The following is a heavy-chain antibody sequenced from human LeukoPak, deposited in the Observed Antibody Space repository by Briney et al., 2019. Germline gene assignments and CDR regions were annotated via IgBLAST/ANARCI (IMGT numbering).Heavy chain of an antibody. CDR3: AKDQFSPGYYDSSGYPNYYYYYYMDV. J-gene: IGHJ6*03. CDR1: GFTFSSYG. CDR2: ISGSGGST. D-gene: IGHD3-22*01. Sequence: PGGSLRLSCAASGFTFSSYGMSWVRQAPGKGLEWVSAISGSGGSTYYADSVKGRFTISRDNSKNTLYLQMNSLRAEDTAVYYCAKDQFSPGYYDSSGYPNYYYYYYMDVWGKGTTVTISS. V-gene: IGHV3-23*01.